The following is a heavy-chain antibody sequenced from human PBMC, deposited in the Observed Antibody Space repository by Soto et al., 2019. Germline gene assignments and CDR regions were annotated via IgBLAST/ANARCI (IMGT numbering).Heavy chain of an antibody. CDR2: ISSDESNK. Sequence: QVQLVESGGGVVQPGRSLRLSCAASGFTFSSYSMHWVRQAPGKGLEWVAVISSDESNKYSADFVKGRFTISRDNSKNTLYLQMNSLRADDTAMCYCACGYWLDYWGQGTLVTVSS. CDR3: ACGYWLDY. J-gene: IGHJ4*02. CDR1: GFTFSSYS. V-gene: IGHV3-30*03. D-gene: IGHD3-22*01.